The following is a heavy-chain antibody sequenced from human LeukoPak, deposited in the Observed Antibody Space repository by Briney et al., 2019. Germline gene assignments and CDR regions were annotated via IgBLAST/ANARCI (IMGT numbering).Heavy chain of an antibody. V-gene: IGHV1-2*02. D-gene: IGHD6-13*01. J-gene: IGHJ5*02. CDR2: INPNSGGT. CDR1: GYTFTGYY. Sequence: ASVKVSCKASGYTFTGYYMHWVRQAPGQGLEWMGCINPNSGGTNYAQKFQGRVTMTRDTSISTAYMELSRLRSDDTAVYYCARDSAPFIAAAGKRWFDPWGQGTLVTVSS. CDR3: ARDSAPFIAAAGKRWFDP.